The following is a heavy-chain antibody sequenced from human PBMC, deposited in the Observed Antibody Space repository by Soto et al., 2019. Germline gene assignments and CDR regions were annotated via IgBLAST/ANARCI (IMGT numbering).Heavy chain of an antibody. J-gene: IGHJ6*02. D-gene: IGHD3-22*01. V-gene: IGHV4-31*03. CDR3: ARDWGSGYYQAGYYYGMDV. CDR2: IYYSGST. CDR1: GGSISSGGYY. Sequence: SETLSLTCTVSGGSISSGGYYWSWIRQHPGKGLEWIGYIYYSGSTYYNPSLKSRVTISVDTSKNQFSLKLSSVTAADTAVYYCARDWGSGYYQAGYYYGMDVWGQGTTVTVSS.